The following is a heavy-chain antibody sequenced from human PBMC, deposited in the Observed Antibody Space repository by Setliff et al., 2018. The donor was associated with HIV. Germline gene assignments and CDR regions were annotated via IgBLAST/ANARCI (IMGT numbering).Heavy chain of an antibody. CDR1: GFTLSDYQ. J-gene: IGHJ3*01. CDR3: AGLVVVETAGDVFDL. D-gene: IGHD2-15*01. Sequence: GGSLRLSCEASGFTLSDYQMSWIRRAPGKGLEWVSYISSSGYTIYYADSVKGRFTISRDNSKNSLFLEMNTLRAEDSADYYCAGLVVVETAGDVFDLWGQGTPVTVS. V-gene: IGHV3-11*01. CDR2: ISSSGYTI.